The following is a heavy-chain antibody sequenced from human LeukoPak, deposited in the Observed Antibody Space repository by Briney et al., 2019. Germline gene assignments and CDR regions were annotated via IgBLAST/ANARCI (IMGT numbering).Heavy chain of an antibody. CDR1: GFTISDHY. D-gene: IGHD4-4*01. CDR3: ARRRPTAWFDP. V-gene: IGHV3-11*01. CDR2: ISTGVTTT. Sequence: GGSLRLSCAASGFTISDHYMSWIRRAPGKGLEWISYISTGVTTTRYADSVKGRFTISRDGAKNSLYLEMNSLRVDDTAVYYCARRRPTAWFDPWGQGTLVIVSS. J-gene: IGHJ5*02.